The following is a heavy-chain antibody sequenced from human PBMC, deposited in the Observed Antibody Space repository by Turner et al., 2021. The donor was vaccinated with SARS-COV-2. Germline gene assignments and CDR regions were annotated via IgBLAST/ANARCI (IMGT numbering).Heavy chain of an antibody. V-gene: IGHV1-69*06. J-gene: IGHJ4*03. CDR1: GGTFSSYA. CDR2: IIPIFGTA. Sequence: QVQLVQSGVEVKKPGSSVKVACKAAGGTFSSYAISWVRQAPGQGLEWTGGIIPIFGTANYAQKFQGTVTISADKSSRAAYMQRSSLRAVDTGVYYCARDRDYHSNGYWEQSWGQGTLVTVSS. CDR3: ARDRDYHSNGYWEQS. D-gene: IGHD3-22*01.